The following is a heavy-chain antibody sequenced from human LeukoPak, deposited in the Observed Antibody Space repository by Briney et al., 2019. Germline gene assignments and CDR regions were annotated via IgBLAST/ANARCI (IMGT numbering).Heavy chain of an antibody. Sequence: GGSLRLSCAASGFTFSTFAMSWVRQDPGRGLEWVSSITGAGSTTYYPESVKGRFTISRDNSKNTLYLQMNSLRAEDTAVYYCAKDPVVSPSVDYWGQGTLVTVSS. D-gene: IGHD4-23*01. V-gene: IGHV3-23*01. CDR3: AKDPVVSPSVDY. CDR2: ITGAGSTT. J-gene: IGHJ4*02. CDR1: GFTFSTFA.